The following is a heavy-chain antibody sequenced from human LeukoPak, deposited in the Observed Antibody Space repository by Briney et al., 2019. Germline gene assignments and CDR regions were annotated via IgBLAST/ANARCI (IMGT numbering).Heavy chain of an antibody. CDR3: ARDRGYYDSSGYPYDAFDI. V-gene: IGHV4-34*01. CDR1: GGSFSGYY. J-gene: IGHJ3*02. D-gene: IGHD3-22*01. CDR2: LNHSGST. Sequence: PSETLSLTCTVYGGSFSGYYWSWIRQPPGKGLEWIGELNHSGSTNYNPSLKSRVTISVDTSKNQFSLRLSSVTAADTAVYYCARDRGYYDSSGYPYDAFDIWGQGTMVTVSS.